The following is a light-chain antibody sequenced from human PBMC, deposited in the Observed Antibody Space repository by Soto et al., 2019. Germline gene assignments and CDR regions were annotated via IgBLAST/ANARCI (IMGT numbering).Light chain of an antibody. CDR2: DAY. CDR1: QSFTIY. Sequence: EIVLTQAQATRSLSPLERATLSCIASQSFTIYVAWYQQKPGQAPRLLIYDAYNRATGVPARFSGSGSGTDCTLNLSILKPEDLAVYYCQQRINWPLTVGGGTKVELK. CDR3: QQRINWPLT. J-gene: IGKJ4*01. V-gene: IGKV3-11*01.